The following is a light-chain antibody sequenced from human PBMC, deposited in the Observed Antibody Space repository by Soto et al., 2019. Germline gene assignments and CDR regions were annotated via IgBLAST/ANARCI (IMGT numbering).Light chain of an antibody. J-gene: IGLJ1*01. CDR1: SSDVGGYNY. CDR2: DVS. V-gene: IGLV2-14*01. CDR3: SSYTSSSTLV. Sequence: QSALTQPASVSGSPGQSITISCTGTSSDVGGYNYVSWYQQHPGKAPKLMIYDVSTRPSGVSNRFSGSKSGNTASLTISGLQAEDEADYYCSSYTSSSTLVFGTGTKGTVL.